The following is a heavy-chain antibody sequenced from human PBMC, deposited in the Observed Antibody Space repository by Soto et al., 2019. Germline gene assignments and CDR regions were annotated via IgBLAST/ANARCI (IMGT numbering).Heavy chain of an antibody. CDR2: INHSGST. J-gene: IGHJ4*02. CDR3: AREGVVENNMFDY. CDR1: GGSFSGYY. V-gene: IGHV4-34*01. Sequence: SETLSLTCAVYGGSFSGYYWSWIRQPPGKGLEWIGEINHSGSTNYNPSLKSRVTISVDTSKNQFSLKLSSVTAADTAVYYCAREGVVENNMFDYWGQGTLVTVSS. D-gene: IGHD3-3*01.